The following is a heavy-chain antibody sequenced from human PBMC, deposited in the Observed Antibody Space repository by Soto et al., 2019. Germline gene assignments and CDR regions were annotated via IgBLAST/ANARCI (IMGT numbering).Heavy chain of an antibody. V-gene: IGHV1-18*01. J-gene: IGHJ4*02. CDR3: ARDAQGVFLHY. CDR1: GYTFTSYG. D-gene: IGHD3-16*01. CDR2: ISAYNGNT. Sequence: QVQLVQSGAEVKKPGASVKVSCKASGYTFTSYGIIWVRQAPGQGLEWMGWISAYNGNTNYAKKLQGRVTMTRDTSTSTAYMELRNLRSDDTAVYYCARDAQGVFLHYWGQGTLVTVSS.